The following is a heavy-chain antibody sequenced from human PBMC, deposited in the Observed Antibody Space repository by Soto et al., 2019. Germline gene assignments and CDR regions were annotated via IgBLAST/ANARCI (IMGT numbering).Heavy chain of an antibody. CDR2: IYYNGDT. D-gene: IGHD5-18*01. CDR1: GASLTSGDYY. Sequence: QVQMQESGPGLVRPSQTLSLSCAVSGASLTSGDYYWNWIRQSPGKGLEWIGYIYYNGDTYYNTSLKGRVTFSLDTSMNHFSLKMTSVTAADTAVYFCARENTAMGGYFDYWGPGSLVTVSS. V-gene: IGHV4-30-4*01. CDR3: ARENTAMGGYFDY. J-gene: IGHJ4*02.